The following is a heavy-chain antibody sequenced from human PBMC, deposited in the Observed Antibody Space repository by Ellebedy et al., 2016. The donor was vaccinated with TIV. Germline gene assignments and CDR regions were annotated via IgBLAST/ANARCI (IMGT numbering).Heavy chain of an antibody. CDR3: AKRRGYNYDDHAFDI. CDR2: ITGLGNNA. V-gene: IGHV3-23*01. J-gene: IGHJ3*02. Sequence: GESLKISCAASGFTFDSYAMTWVRQAPGKGLEWVSSITGLGNNAYYADSVKGRFSISRDNSKSTLDLQMNSLRVEDTAVYYCAKRRGYNYDDHAFDIWGQGTVVTVSS. D-gene: IGHD5-18*01. CDR1: GFTFDSYA.